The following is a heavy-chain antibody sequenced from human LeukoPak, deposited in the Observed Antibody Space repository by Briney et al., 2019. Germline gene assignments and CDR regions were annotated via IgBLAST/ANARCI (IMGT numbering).Heavy chain of an antibody. CDR1: GGSISSGHYY. J-gene: IGHJ4*02. CDR2: IYYIGST. CDR3: ARGEGAPNFDY. D-gene: IGHD1-26*01. Sequence: SETLSLTCTVSGGSISSGHYYWSWIRQPPGQGLEWIGYIYYIGSTYYNPSLKSRVTVSLDTSKNQFSLRLSSVTAADTAVYHCARGEGAPNFDYWGQGTLVTVSS. V-gene: IGHV4-30-4*01.